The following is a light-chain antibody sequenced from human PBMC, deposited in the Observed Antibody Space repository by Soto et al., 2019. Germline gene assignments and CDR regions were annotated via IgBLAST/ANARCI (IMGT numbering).Light chain of an antibody. CDR1: SSDVGAYNY. CDR3: SSYAGSSRV. V-gene: IGLV2-8*01. CDR2: DVS. Sequence: QAVVTQPPSASGTPGQRVTICCSGTSSDVGAYNYVSWYQQHPGKAPKLMIYDVSKRPSGVPYRFSGSKSGNAASLTVSGLQGVDEADYYCSSYAGSSRVFGGGTKLTVL. J-gene: IGLJ3*02.